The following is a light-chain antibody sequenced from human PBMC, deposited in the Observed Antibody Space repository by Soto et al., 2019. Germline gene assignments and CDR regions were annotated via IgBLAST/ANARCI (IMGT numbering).Light chain of an antibody. CDR1: QGIGDT. V-gene: IGKV3-15*01. J-gene: IGKJ4*01. Sequence: EIVMTQSPATLSVSPGEVATLSCRASQGIGDTLAWYQQKPGQTPRLLIYDTSIRATGVPARFSGSRSGAEFTLTISSLQSEDFAVYYCQHYVTWPLTFGGGTKVESK. CDR2: DTS. CDR3: QHYVTWPLT.